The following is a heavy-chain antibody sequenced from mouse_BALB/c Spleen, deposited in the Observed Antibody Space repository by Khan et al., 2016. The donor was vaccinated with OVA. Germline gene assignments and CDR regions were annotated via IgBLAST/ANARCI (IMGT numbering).Heavy chain of an antibody. CDR3: AKEGAYYRADGWFAY. J-gene: IGHJ3*01. V-gene: IGHV1-4*01. CDR1: GYTFTTYT. CDR2: IIPSTDYT. D-gene: IGHD2-14*01. Sequence: VQLQQSGAELARPGASVKMSCKASGYTFTTYTIHWVKQRPGQGLEWIGYIIPSTDYTTYNQKFKDKATLTADKSSSTAYMQLSSLTSDDSAVYYFAKEGAYYRADGWFAYWGQGTLVTVSA.